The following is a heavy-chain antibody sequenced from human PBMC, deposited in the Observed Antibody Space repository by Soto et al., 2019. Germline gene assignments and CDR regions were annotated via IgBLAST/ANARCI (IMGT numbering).Heavy chain of an antibody. CDR3: AKAAITMIVVVITDY. J-gene: IGHJ4*02. V-gene: IGHV3-30*18. CDR1: GFTFSSYG. D-gene: IGHD3-22*01. CDR2: ISYDGSNK. Sequence: PGGSLRLSCAASGFTFSSYGMHWVRQAPGKGLEWVAVISYDGSNKYYADSVKGRFTISRDNSKNTLYLQMNSLRAEDTAVYYCAKAAITMIVVVITDYWGQGTLVTVSS.